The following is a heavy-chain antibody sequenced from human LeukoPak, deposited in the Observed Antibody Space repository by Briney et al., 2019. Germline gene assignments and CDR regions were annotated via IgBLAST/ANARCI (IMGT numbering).Heavy chain of an antibody. J-gene: IGHJ5*02. Sequence: GGSLRLSCAASGFTFSDYAMTWVRQAPGKGLEWVSAISGSGGSTYYADSVKGRFTISRDNSKNTLYLQMNSLRAEDTAVYYCAKRPSMVRGVPWGQGTLVTVSS. CDR2: ISGSGGST. CDR1: GFTFSDYA. D-gene: IGHD3-10*01. V-gene: IGHV3-23*01. CDR3: AKRPSMVRGVP.